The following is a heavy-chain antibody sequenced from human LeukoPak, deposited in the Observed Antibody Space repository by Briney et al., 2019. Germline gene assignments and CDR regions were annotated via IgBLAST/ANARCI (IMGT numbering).Heavy chain of an antibody. V-gene: IGHV1-18*04. D-gene: IGHD3-10*01. CDR1: GYTFTGYY. CDR2: ISAYNGNT. CDR3: ARDSIVRGVIRLNWFDP. J-gene: IGHJ5*02. Sequence: ASVKDSCKASGYTFTGYYMHWVRQAPGQGLEWMGWISAYNGNTNYAQKLQGRVTMTTDTSTSTAYMELRSLRSDDTAVYYCARDSIVRGVIRLNWFDPWGQGTLVTVSS.